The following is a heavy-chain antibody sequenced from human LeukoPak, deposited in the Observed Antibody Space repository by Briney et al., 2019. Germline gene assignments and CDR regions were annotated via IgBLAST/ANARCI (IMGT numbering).Heavy chain of an antibody. D-gene: IGHD3-9*01. CDR1: GGTFSSYA. Sequence: SVKVSCKASGGTFSSYAISWVRQAPGQGLEWMGGIIPIFGTANYAQKSQGRVTITADKSTSTAYMELSRLRSDDTAVYYCAREGPYYDIPTVLVSPQFDYWGQGTLVTVSS. CDR2: IIPIFGTA. J-gene: IGHJ4*02. V-gene: IGHV1-69*06. CDR3: AREGPYYDIPTVLVSPQFDY.